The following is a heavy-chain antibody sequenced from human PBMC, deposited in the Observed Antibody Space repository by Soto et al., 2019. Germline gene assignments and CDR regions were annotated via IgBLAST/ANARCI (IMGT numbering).Heavy chain of an antibody. CDR3: ARDSHWGWVRYGMDV. D-gene: IGHD7-27*01. CDR1: GGSISSGDYY. Sequence: QVQLQESGPGLVKPSQTLSLTCTVSGGSISSGDYYWSWIRQPPGKGLEWIGYIYYSGSTYYNPSPKSRVTISVDTSKNQFSLKLSSVTAADTAVYYCARDSHWGWVRYGMDVWGQGTTVTVSS. CDR2: IYYSGST. J-gene: IGHJ6*02. V-gene: IGHV4-30-4*01.